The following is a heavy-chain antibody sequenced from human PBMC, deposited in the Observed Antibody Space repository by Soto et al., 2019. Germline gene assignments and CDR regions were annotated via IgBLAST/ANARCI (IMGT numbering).Heavy chain of an antibody. J-gene: IGHJ4*02. Sequence: GGSPRLSCAASGFTFNSYSMNWVRQAPGKGLEWVSYISSSSSTIYYADSVKGRFTISRDNAKNSLYLQMNSLRAEDTAVYYCARDGRYYGSGGPLFDYWGQGTLVTVSS. CDR2: ISSSSSTI. D-gene: IGHD3-10*01. CDR1: GFTFNSYS. CDR3: ARDGRYYGSGGPLFDY. V-gene: IGHV3-48*01.